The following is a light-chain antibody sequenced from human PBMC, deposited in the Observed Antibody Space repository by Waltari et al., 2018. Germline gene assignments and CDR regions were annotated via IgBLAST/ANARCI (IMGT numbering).Light chain of an antibody. CDR1: ALPTTS. CDR3: QSADSSGTYVV. J-gene: IGLJ2*01. V-gene: IGLV3-25*03. CDR2: KDS. Sequence: SYELTQPPSVSVSPGQTARITCSAGALPTTSAYWYQQKPGQAPVLVIYKDSERPSRIPERFSGSSSGTTVTLTISGVQAEDEADYYCQSADSSGTYVVFGGGTKLTVL.